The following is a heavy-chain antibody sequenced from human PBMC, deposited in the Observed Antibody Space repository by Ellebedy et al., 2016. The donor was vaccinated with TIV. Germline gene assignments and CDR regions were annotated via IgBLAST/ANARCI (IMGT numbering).Heavy chain of an antibody. D-gene: IGHD3-10*01. V-gene: IGHV1-69*04. Sequence: SVKVSXXASGGTFSSYAISWVRQAPGQGLEWMGRIIPILGIANYAQKFQGRVTITADKSTSTAYMELSSLRSEDTAVYYCAKEGELLSFDIWGQGTMVTVSS. CDR1: GGTFSSYA. CDR2: IIPILGIA. CDR3: AKEGELLSFDI. J-gene: IGHJ3*02.